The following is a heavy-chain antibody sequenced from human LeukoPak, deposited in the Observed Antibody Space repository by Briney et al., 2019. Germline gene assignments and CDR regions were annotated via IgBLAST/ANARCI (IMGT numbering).Heavy chain of an antibody. CDR3: ARGIRSLWAPFDY. J-gene: IGHJ4*02. Sequence: PSETLSLTCTVSGGSISSYYWSWIRQPPGKGLEWIGYIYYSGSTNYNPSLKSRVTISVDTSKNQFSLKLSSVTAADTAVYYCARGIRSLWAPFDYWGQGTLVTVSS. CDR2: IYYSGST. V-gene: IGHV4-59*01. D-gene: IGHD3-10*01. CDR1: GGSISSYY.